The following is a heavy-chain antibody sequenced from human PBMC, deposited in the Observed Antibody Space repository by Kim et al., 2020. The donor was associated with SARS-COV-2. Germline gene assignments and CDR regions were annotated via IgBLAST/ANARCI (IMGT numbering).Heavy chain of an antibody. J-gene: IGHJ4*02. D-gene: IGHD4-17*01. V-gene: IGHV3-48*03. CDR1: GGKGRKVE. CDR2: ISSRSGSSI. Sequence: GGSLRISCAAEGGKGRKVERNWLSQAPGKGLEWVAYISSRSGSSIYYADSVRGRFTISRDNAENSLYLQMNSLKVEDTAVYYCARALRYWGLGTLVTVSS. CDR3: ARALRY.